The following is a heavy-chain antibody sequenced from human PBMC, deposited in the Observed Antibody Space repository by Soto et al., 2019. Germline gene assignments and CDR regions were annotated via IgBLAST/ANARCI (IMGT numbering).Heavy chain of an antibody. CDR3: ARMTTVTYWYFDL. D-gene: IGHD4-17*01. CDR2: LYHSGST. CDR1: GGSISSGGFS. Sequence: QLQLQESGSGLVKPSQTLSLTCAVSGGSISSGGFSWSWIRQPPGKGLEWIGYLYHSGSTYYNPSLKSRVTIAVDRSKNQFSLKLSSVTAADTAVYYCARMTTVTYWYFDLWGRGTLVTVSS. V-gene: IGHV4-30-2*01. J-gene: IGHJ2*01.